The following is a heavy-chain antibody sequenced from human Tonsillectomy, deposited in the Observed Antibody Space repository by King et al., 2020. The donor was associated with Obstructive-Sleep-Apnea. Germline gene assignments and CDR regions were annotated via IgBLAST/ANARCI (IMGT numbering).Heavy chain of an antibody. CDR3: ARDDLHEMGEYFAY. D-gene: IGHD5-24*01. V-gene: IGHV3-30*04. Sequence: VQLVESGGGVVQPGRSLTLSCAASGFTFSHYAIHWVRQAPGKGLEWVALITYDGSDEYYADSVKGRFTFSRDNSRNTLFLQMNSLKLEDTAVYYCARDDLHEMGEYFAYWGQGTLVTVSS. CDR2: ITYDGSDE. CDR1: GFTFSHYA. J-gene: IGHJ4*02.